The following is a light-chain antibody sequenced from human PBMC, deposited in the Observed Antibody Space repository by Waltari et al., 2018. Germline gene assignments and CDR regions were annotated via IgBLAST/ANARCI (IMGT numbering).Light chain of an antibody. J-gene: IGLJ3*02. V-gene: IGLV2-23*01. Sequence: QSALTQPASVSGSPGQSITLSCIGTRSDVGSYNFVSWYQQHPGKAPKFIIYEGSKRPSGVSDRFSGSKSGNTASLTISGLQAEDEADYYCCSYAGSGTWVFGGGTKLAVL. CDR3: CSYAGSGTWV. CDR1: RSDVGSYNF. CDR2: EGS.